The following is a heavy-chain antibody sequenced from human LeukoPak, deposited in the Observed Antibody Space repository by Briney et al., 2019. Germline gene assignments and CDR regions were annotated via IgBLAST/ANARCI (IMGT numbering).Heavy chain of an antibody. CDR3: ARDRQYSSSSLADY. Sequence: EASVTVSCKASGYTFTSYGISWVRQAPGQGLEWMGWISAYNGNTNYAQKLQGRVTMTTDTSTSAAYMELRSLRSDDTAVYYCARDRQYSSSSLADYWGQGTLVTVSS. CDR2: ISAYNGNT. V-gene: IGHV1-18*01. D-gene: IGHD6-6*01. J-gene: IGHJ4*02. CDR1: GYTFTSYG.